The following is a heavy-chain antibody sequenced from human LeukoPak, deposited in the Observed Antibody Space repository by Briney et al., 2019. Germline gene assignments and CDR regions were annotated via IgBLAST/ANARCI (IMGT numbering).Heavy chain of an antibody. Sequence: PGGSLRLSCAASGFTFSTYGMSWVRQAPGKGREWVSSLSGSGGSTYYADSVKGRFTISRDNSKNTLYLQVNSLRAEDTAVYYCAKDYSGSSPWWFDPWGQGTLVTVSS. CDR3: AKDYSGSSPWWFDP. CDR2: LSGSGGST. CDR1: GFTFSTYG. J-gene: IGHJ5*02. V-gene: IGHV3-23*01. D-gene: IGHD1-26*01.